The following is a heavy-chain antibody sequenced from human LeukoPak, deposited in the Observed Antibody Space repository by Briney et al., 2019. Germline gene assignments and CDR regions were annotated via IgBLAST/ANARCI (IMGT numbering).Heavy chain of an antibody. CDR3: ARGGQYYYDSSGSDDASDI. CDR2: VSSSGRT. J-gene: IGHJ3*02. CDR1: GDSISSGSFY. V-gene: IGHV4-61*02. Sequence: PSETLSLTCTVSGDSISSGSFYWSWIRQAAGKGLEWIGRVSSSGRTTYNPSLKSRLTISITTSKNQFSLKVTSVTASDTAMYYCARGGQYYYDSSGSDDASDIWGQGTMVTVSS. D-gene: IGHD3-22*01.